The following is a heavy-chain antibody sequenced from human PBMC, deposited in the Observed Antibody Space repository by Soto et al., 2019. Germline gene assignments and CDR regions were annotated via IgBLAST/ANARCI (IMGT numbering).Heavy chain of an antibody. D-gene: IGHD5-12*01. V-gene: IGHV1-3*01. CDR2: INPGNGNT. Sequence: ASVKVSCKASGYTFTSYGMNWVRQAPGRGLEWMGWINPGNGNTKYSQKFQGRVIIERDTSASTAYMELSSLRSEDTAVYYCARVGSGYDLPPLYFDYWGQGTLVTVSS. J-gene: IGHJ4*02. CDR3: ARVGSGYDLPPLYFDY. CDR1: GYTFTSYG.